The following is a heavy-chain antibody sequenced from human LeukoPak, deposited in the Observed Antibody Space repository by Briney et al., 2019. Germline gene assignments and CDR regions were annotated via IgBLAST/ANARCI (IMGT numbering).Heavy chain of an antibody. CDR1: GYSFTSYW. D-gene: IGHD3-22*01. J-gene: IGHJ4*02. CDR3: ARYDWVAYYYDSSGSHFDY. V-gene: IGHV5-51*01. Sequence: HGESLKISCKGSGYSFTSYWIGWVRQMPGKGLEWMGIIYPGDSDTRYSPSFQGQVTISADKSISTAYLQWSSLKASDTAMYYCARYDWVAYYYDSSGSHFDYWGQGTLVTVSS. CDR2: IYPGDSDT.